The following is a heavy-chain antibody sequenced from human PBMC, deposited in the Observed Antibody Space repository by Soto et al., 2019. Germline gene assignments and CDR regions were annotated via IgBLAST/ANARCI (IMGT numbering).Heavy chain of an antibody. CDR3: ARDPSIAADLPVDY. D-gene: IGHD6-13*01. CDR1: GYTFTSYG. V-gene: IGHV1-18*01. J-gene: IGHJ4*02. Sequence: QVPLVQSGAEVKKPGASVKVSCKASGYTFTSYGISWVRQAPGQGLEWMGWISAYNGNTNYALKLQGRVTMTTDPTTSTAYMELRSLRSDDTAVYYCARDPSIAADLPVDYWGQGTLVTVSS. CDR2: ISAYNGNT.